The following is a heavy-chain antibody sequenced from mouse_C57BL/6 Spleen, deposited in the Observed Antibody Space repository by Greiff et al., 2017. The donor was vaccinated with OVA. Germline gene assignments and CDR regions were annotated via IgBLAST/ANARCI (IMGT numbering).Heavy chain of an antibody. J-gene: IGHJ4*01. CDR2: IYPGSGST. CDR1: GYTFTSYW. D-gene: IGHD2-5*01. V-gene: IGHV1-55*01. Sequence: QVHVKQPGAELVKPGASVKMSCKASGYTFTSYWITWVKQRPGQGLEWIGDIYPGSGSTNYNEKFKSKATLTVDTSSSTAYMQLSSLTSEDSAVYYCAGWYSNFAMDYWGQGTSVTVSS. CDR3: AGWYSNFAMDY.